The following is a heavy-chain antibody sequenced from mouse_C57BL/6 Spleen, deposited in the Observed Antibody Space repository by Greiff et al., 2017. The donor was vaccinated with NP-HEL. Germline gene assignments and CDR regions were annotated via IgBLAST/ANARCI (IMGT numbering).Heavy chain of an antibody. CDR1: GYSITSGYY. Sequence: EVQLQQSGPGLVKPSQSLSLTCSVTGYSITSGYYWNWIRQFPGNKLEWMGYISYDGSNNYNPSLKNRISITRDTSKNQFFLKLNSVTTEDTATYYCASDYGRSWFAYWGQGTLVTVSA. J-gene: IGHJ3*01. D-gene: IGHD1-2*01. CDR2: ISYDGSN. CDR3: ASDYGRSWFAY. V-gene: IGHV3-6*01.